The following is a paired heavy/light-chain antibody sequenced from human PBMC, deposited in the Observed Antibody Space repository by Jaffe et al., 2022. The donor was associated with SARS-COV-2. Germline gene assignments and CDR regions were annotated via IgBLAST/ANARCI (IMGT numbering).Light chain of an antibody. Sequence: SYVLTQPPSVSVAPGKTARITCGENNIGGRTVHWYQQKSGQAPVLVICYDRDRPSGIPERFSGSNSGNTATLTISRVEAGDEADYYCQVWDSSTDDYVFGTGTKVTVL. V-gene: IGLV3-21*01. J-gene: IGLJ1*01. CDR1: NIGGRT. CDR2: YDR. CDR3: QVWDSSTDDYV.
Heavy chain of an antibody. CDR2: IYPGDYDT. V-gene: IGHV5-51*01. Sequence: EVLLVQSGAEVKRPGESLKISCRGPRDSFTSYWIGWVRQMPGKGLEWMGIIYPGDYDTRYSPSFQGQVTISADKSISTAYLQWSSLKASDTAMYYCARHHGSGSYYNRPFDFWGQGTLVTVSS. J-gene: IGHJ4*02. D-gene: IGHD3-10*01. CDR3: ARHHGSGSYYNRPFDF. CDR1: RDSFTSYW.